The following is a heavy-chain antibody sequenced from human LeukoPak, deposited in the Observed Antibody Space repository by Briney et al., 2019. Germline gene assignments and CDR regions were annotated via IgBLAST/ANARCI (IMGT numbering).Heavy chain of an antibody. J-gene: IGHJ4*02. V-gene: IGHV3-7*01. CDR3: ARPWYSSSWYPFDH. Sequence: GGSLRLSCAASGFTFSSYWMTWVRQAPGKGLEWVANINQDGSEMYYVDSVKGRFTISRDNAKNSLYLQMNSLRVEDTAVYYCARPWYSSSWYPFDHWGQGNLVTVSS. CDR2: INQDGSEM. D-gene: IGHD6-13*01. CDR1: GFTFSSYW.